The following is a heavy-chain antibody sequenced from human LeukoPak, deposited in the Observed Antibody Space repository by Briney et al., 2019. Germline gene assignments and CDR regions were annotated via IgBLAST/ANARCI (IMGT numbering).Heavy chain of an antibody. J-gene: IGHJ5*02. CDR1: GGSFSGYY. Sequence: PSETLSLTCGVYGGSFSGYYWSWIRQPPGKGLEWIGEINHSGSTNYNPSLKSRVTISVDTSKNQFSLKLSSVTAADTAVYYCARHRITMVRGVAKNNWFDPWGQGTLVTVSS. D-gene: IGHD3-10*01. CDR3: ARHRITMVRGVAKNNWFDP. V-gene: IGHV4-34*01. CDR2: INHSGST.